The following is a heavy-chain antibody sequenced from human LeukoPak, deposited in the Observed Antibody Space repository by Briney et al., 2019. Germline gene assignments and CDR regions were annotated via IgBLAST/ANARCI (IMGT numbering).Heavy chain of an antibody. CDR3: ARGYCSSSSCPDFDY. CDR2: INHSGST. CDR1: GGSFSGYY. V-gene: IGHV4-34*01. D-gene: IGHD2-2*01. J-gene: IGHJ4*02. Sequence: SETLSLTCAVYGGSFSGYYWSWIRQPPGKGLEWIGEINHSGSTNYNPSLKNRVTISVDTSKNQFSLKLSSVTAADTAVYYCARGYCSSSSCPDFDYWGQGTLVTVSS.